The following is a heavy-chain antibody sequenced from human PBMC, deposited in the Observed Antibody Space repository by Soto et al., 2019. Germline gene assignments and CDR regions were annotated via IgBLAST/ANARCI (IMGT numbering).Heavy chain of an antibody. D-gene: IGHD3-22*01. CDR3: APDRRGYYSYYFAY. CDR2: FDPEDGET. Sequence: SVEVSCKVSGYTLTELSMHCVRQDPGKGLEWMGGFDPEDGETIYAQKFQGRVTMTEDTSTDTAYMALSSLRSEDPAVYYCAPDRRGYYSYYFAYWGQGTLVPFSS. CDR1: GYTLTELS. V-gene: IGHV1-24*01. J-gene: IGHJ4*02.